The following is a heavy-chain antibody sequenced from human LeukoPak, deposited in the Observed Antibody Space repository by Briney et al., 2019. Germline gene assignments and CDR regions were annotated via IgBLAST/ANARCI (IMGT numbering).Heavy chain of an antibody. D-gene: IGHD1-26*01. J-gene: IGHJ4*02. CDR1: GFTFSSYA. Sequence: GGSLRLSCAASGFTFSSYAMHWVRQAPGKGLEWVAVISYDGSNKYYADSVKGRFTISRDNSKNTLYLQMNSLRAEDTAVYYCARALVGATAYWGQGTLVTVSS. CDR2: ISYDGSNK. V-gene: IGHV3-30*04. CDR3: ARALVGATAY.